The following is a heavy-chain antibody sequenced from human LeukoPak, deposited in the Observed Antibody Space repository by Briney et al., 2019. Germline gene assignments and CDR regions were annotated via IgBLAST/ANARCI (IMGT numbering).Heavy chain of an antibody. CDR2: IYHSGRT. CDR3: ARGYRYGHAGLDY. D-gene: IGHD5-18*01. CDR1: GVSISSVGYA. J-gene: IGHJ4*02. V-gene: IGHV4-30-2*01. Sequence: SETLSLTCSVSGVSISSVGYAWRWIRQPPGKGLGWTGYIYHSGRTYYNPSITSRVNISVDTSKNQFSLQLTYVTAVDNAVYYCARGYRYGHAGLDYWGQGTLVTVSS.